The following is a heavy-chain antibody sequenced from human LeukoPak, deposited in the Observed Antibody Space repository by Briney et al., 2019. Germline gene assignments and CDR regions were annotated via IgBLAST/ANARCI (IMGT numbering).Heavy chain of an antibody. Sequence: SETLSLTCTVSGGSISSYYWSWIRQPPGKGLEWIGYIYYSGSTNYNPSLKSRVTISVDTSKNQFSLKLSSVTAADTAVYYRARRGHYDFWSGDDAFDIWGQGTMVTVSS. J-gene: IGHJ3*02. D-gene: IGHD3-3*01. CDR2: IYYSGST. CDR1: GGSISSYY. CDR3: ARRGHYDFWSGDDAFDI. V-gene: IGHV4-59*08.